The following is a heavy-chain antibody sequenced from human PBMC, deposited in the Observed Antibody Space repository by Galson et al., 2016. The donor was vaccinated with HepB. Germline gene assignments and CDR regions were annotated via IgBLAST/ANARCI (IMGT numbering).Heavy chain of an antibody. CDR1: GFTFSDDA. CDR3: VTSGCPNDHNYGMDF. D-gene: IGHD3-10*01. Sequence: SLRLSCAASGFTFSDDAMHWVRQAPGKGLEWVAVISYDGKYQYYGDSVTGRFTISRDNSKNTLFLQMNSLRSEDTVLEFCVTSGCPNDHNYGMDFWGPGTTVTVSS. J-gene: IGHJ6*02. CDR2: ISYDGKYQ. V-gene: IGHV3-30*04.